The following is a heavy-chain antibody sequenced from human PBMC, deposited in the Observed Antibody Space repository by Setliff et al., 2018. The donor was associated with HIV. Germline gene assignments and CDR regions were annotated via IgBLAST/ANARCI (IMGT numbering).Heavy chain of an antibody. Sequence: PSETLSLTCTVSGPSVSNTDYYWGWIRLPPGKGLEWIASIHHSGSTWYNPSLKSRVTISADMSKNQFSLKLFSVTAADTAVYYCARPSFGIGGGSIFDSWGQGTLVTVS. D-gene: IGHD3-3*01. CDR3: ARPSFGIGGGSIFDS. V-gene: IGHV4-39*01. CDR2: IHHSGST. CDR1: GPSVSNTDYY. J-gene: IGHJ4*02.